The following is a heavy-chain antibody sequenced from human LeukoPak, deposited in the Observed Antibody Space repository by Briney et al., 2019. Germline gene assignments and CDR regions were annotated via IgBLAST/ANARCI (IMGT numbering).Heavy chain of an antibody. D-gene: IGHD3-22*01. CDR3: ARVPYDSSGYYDAFDI. J-gene: IGHJ3*02. V-gene: IGHV3-30*04. CDR2: ISYDGSNK. Sequence: GGSLRLSCAASGFTLSSYAMHWVRQAPGKGLEWVAVISYDGSNKYYADSVKGRFTISRDNSKNTLYLQMNSLRAEDTAVYYCARVPYDSSGYYDAFDIWGQGTMVTVSS. CDR1: GFTLSSYA.